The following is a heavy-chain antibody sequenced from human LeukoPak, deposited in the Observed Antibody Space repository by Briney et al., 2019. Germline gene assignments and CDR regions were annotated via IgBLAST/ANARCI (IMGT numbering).Heavy chain of an antibody. Sequence: PSETLSLTCTVSGGSISSGSYYWSWLRQPAGKELEWIRRIYTSGSTNYNPSLKSRVTVSVYTSKNPFSLKLSPVPAADSAVYYCATDSVANYYYYYMDVWGKGTTVTIS. CDR2: IYTSGST. V-gene: IGHV4-61*02. J-gene: IGHJ6*03. CDR1: GGSISSGSYY. D-gene: IGHD1-1*01. CDR3: ATDSVANYYYYYMDV.